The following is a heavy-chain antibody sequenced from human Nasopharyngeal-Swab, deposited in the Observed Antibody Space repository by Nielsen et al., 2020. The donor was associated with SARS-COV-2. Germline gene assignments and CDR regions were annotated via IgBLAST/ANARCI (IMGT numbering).Heavy chain of an antibody. V-gene: IGHV3-11*04. J-gene: IGHJ4*02. Sequence: GESLKISCATSGFTFSDYYMSWIRQAPGKGLEWVSYISSSGASIYYADSVKGRFTISRDNAKNSVYLQMNSVRAEDTAVYYCARETPAMFAYWGQGTLVTVSS. CDR2: ISSSGASI. CDR1: GFTFSDYY. CDR3: ARETPAMFAY.